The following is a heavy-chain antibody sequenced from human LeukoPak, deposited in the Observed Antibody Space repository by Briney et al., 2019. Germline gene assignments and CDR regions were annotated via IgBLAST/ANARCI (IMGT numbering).Heavy chain of an antibody. CDR2: IYYSGST. CDR3: AREGTSWADMDV. J-gene: IGHJ6*03. CDR1: GGSISSYY. Sequence: SETLSLTCTVSGGSISSYYWSWIRQPPGKGLEWIGCIYYSGSTNYNPSLKSRVTISVDTSKNQFSLKLSSVTAADTAVYYCAREGTSWADMDVWGKGTTVTVSS. V-gene: IGHV4-59*01. D-gene: IGHD2-2*01.